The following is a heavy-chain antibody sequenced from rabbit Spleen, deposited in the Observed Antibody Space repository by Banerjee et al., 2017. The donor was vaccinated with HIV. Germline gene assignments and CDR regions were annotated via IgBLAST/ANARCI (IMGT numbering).Heavy chain of an antibody. Sequence: QSLEESGGDLVKPGASLTLTCTASGFSFSSGYYMCWVRQAPGKGLEWIACIAVGSSDSTYYASWAKGRFTISKTSSTTVTLQMTSLTAADTATYFCTRDAGSYDYIDVYFNLWGQGTLVTVS. CDR3: TRDAGSYDYIDVYFNL. CDR1: GFSFSSGYY. V-gene: IGHV1S40*01. J-gene: IGHJ4*01. CDR2: IAVGSSDST. D-gene: IGHD8-1*01.